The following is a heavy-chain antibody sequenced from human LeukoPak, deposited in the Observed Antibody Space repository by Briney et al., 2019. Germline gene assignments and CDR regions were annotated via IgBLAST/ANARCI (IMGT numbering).Heavy chain of an antibody. CDR2: IKLDGSET. V-gene: IGHV3-7*04. D-gene: IGHD2-2*01. Sequence: GGSLRLSCAASGFTFSSYWMSWVRQAPGKGLEWVANIKLDGSETYYVDSVKGRFIISRDNSKNTLYLQMNSLRVEDTAVYYCAKDRATYCSGTTCYGVYFDYWGQGTLVTVSS. J-gene: IGHJ4*02. CDR3: AKDRATYCSGTTCYGVYFDY. CDR1: GFTFSSYW.